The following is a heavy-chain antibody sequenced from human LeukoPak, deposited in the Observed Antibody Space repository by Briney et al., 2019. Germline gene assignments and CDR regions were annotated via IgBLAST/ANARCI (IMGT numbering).Heavy chain of an antibody. CDR1: GYTFTIYY. J-gene: IGHJ3*02. V-gene: IGHV1-2*02. CDR3: ASAVAITAILDAFDI. Sequence: ASVKVSCKASGYTFTIYYMHWVRQAPGQGLQWMGWINPNSGGTNYAQKFQGRVIMTRDTSISTAYMELSRLRSDDTAVYYCASAVAITAILDAFDIWGQGTMVTVSS. D-gene: IGHD2-2*02. CDR2: INPNSGGT.